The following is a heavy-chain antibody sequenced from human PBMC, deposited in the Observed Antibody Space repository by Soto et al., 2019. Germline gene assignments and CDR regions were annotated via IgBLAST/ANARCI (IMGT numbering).Heavy chain of an antibody. Sequence: EASVKVSCKASGYTFTSYAMHWVRQAPGQRLEWMGWINAGNGNTKYSQKFQGRVTITRDTSASTAYMELSSLRSEDTAVYYCARVGVAAAGNDYWGQGTLVTVSS. D-gene: IGHD6-13*01. CDR2: INAGNGNT. CDR1: GYTFTSYA. J-gene: IGHJ4*02. V-gene: IGHV1-3*01. CDR3: ARVGVAAAGNDY.